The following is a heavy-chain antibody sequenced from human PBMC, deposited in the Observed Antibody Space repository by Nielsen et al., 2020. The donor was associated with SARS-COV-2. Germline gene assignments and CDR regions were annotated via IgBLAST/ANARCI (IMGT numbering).Heavy chain of an antibody. D-gene: IGHD1-1*01. CDR1: GGTFSSYT. CDR2: IIPILGIA. Sequence: SVKVSCKVSGGTFSSYTISWVRQAPGQGLEWMGRIIPILGIANYAQKFQGRVTITADKSTSTAYMELSSLRSEDTAVYYCARYTREDDQKSDYWGQGTLVTVSS. J-gene: IGHJ4*02. V-gene: IGHV1-69*02. CDR3: ARYTREDDQKSDY.